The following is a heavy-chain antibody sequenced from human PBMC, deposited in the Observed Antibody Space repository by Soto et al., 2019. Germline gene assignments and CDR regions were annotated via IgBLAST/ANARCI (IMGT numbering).Heavy chain of an antibody. V-gene: IGHV1-69*08. CDR2: LIPILGIA. CDR1: GGTFSSYT. Sequence: QVQLVQSGAEVKKPGSSVKVSCKASGGTFSSYTISWVRQAPGQGLEWMGRLIPILGIANYAQKFQGRVTITADKSTSTAYMELSSLRSEDTAVYYCAREGYYDSSGYYYDWYFDLWGRGTLVTVSS. CDR3: AREGYYDSSGYYYDWYFDL. D-gene: IGHD3-22*01. J-gene: IGHJ2*01.